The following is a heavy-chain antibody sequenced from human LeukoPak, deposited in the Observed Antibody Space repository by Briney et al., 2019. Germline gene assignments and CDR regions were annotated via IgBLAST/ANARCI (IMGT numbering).Heavy chain of an antibody. V-gene: IGHV3-30*02. CDR3: AKDLNYCDLFDY. Sequence: PGGSLRLSCAASGFTFSSYGMHWVRQAPGKGLEWVAFIRNDGRKKYYGDSVKGRFTISRDNYKNTLSLQMSSLRSEDTALYYCAKDLNYCDLFDYWGQGTLVTVSS. CDR2: IRNDGRKK. CDR1: GFTFSSYG. J-gene: IGHJ4*02. D-gene: IGHD4-17*01.